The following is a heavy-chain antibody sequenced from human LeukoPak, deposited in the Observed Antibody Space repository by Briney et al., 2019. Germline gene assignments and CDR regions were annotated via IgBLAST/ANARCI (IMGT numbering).Heavy chain of an antibody. Sequence: SETLSLTCTVSGGSISSYYWNWIRQAPGKGLEWIGHVYYSGSTNYNPSLKSRVTISVDMSKNQFSLKLTSVTAADTAMYYCARGGDLDYWGQGTLVTVSS. CDR1: GGSISSYY. CDR2: VYYSGST. CDR3: ARGGDLDY. V-gene: IGHV4-59*01. J-gene: IGHJ4*02.